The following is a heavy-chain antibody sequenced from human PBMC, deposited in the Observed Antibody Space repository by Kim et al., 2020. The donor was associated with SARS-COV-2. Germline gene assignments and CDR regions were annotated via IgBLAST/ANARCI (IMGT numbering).Heavy chain of an antibody. CDR3: SQSGYDNLKTWTDY. J-gene: IGHJ4*02. V-gene: IGHV4-59*01. CDR1: NGSISSYY. Sequence: SETLSLTCTVTNGSISSYYWSWIRQPPGKGLEWIGYIYYSGRTNYNSSLKGRVTISVDTSKNQFSLKLSSVSAADTAVYYCSQSGYDNLKTWTDYWGQGTLVTVSS. D-gene: IGHD5-12*01. CDR2: IYYSGRT.